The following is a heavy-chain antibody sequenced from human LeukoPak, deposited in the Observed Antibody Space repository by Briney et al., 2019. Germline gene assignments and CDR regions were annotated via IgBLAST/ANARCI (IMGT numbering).Heavy chain of an antibody. CDR1: GFTFSSYA. D-gene: IGHD3-22*01. J-gene: IGHJ4*02. Sequence: GGSLRLSCAASGFTFSSYAMHWVRQAPGKGLEWVAVISYDGSNKYYADSVKGRFTISRDNSKNTLYLQMNSLRAEDTAVYYCARDRYYYDSSGYLDYWGQGTLVTVSS. V-gene: IGHV3-30-3*01. CDR3: ARDRYYYDSSGYLDY. CDR2: ISYDGSNK.